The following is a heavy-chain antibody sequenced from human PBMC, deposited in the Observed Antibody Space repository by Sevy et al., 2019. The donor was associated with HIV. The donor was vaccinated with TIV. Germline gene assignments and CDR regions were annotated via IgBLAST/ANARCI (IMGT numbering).Heavy chain of an antibody. CDR1: GGSISSSAYY. D-gene: IGHD3-10*01. J-gene: IGHJ4*02. CDR3: ARQGGVVDRAFDF. CDR2: IFYSGSA. V-gene: IGHV4-39*01. Sequence: SETLSLTCTVSGGSISSSAYYWGWLHQPPGKGLEWIANIFYSGSAYYNPSRSGRVTISVDTSKNQFSLRLNSVTAADTAVYYCARQGGVVDRAFDFWGQGSLVTVSS.